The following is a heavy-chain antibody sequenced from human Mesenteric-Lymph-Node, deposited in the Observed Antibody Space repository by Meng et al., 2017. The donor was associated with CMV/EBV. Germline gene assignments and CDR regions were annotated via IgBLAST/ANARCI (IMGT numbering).Heavy chain of an antibody. V-gene: IGHV4-59*08. CDR3: ARVGDYYGSGSYQPYNWFDP. Sequence: SISSYSRSWIRQPPGKGLEWIGYIYNSGSTNYNPSLKSRVTISVDTSKNQFSLKLSSVTAADTAVYYCARVGDYYGSGSYQPYNWFDPWGQGTLVTVSS. CDR2: IYNSGST. J-gene: IGHJ5*02. D-gene: IGHD3-10*01. CDR1: SISSYS.